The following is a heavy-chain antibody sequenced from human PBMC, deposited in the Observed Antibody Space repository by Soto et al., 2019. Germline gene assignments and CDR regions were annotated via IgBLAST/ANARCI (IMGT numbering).Heavy chain of an antibody. CDR3: ALPVLRFLEWSPNHFDS. CDR2: ISGSGGST. J-gene: IGHJ4*02. V-gene: IGHV3-23*01. CDR1: GFTSSSYA. Sequence: XGSLSLSCSASGFTSSSYAMSWVRQAPGKGLEWVSAISGSGGSTYYADSVKGRFTISRDNSKNTLYLQMNSLRAEDTAVYYCALPVLRFLEWSPNHFDSWGQGTLVTVSS. D-gene: IGHD3-3*01.